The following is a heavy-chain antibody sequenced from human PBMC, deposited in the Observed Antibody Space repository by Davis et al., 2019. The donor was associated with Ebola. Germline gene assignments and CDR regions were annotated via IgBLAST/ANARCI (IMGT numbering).Heavy chain of an antibody. J-gene: IGHJ5*02. CDR1: GGSFSCYY. V-gene: IGHV4-34*01. Sequence: SETLSLTCAVYGGSFSCYYWSWIRQPPGKGLEWIGDINHSGSTNYNPSLKSRVTISVDTSKNQFSLKLSSVTAADTAVYYCARRSYSSSIWFDPWGQGTLVTVSS. CDR3: ARRSYSSSIWFDP. D-gene: IGHD6-13*01. CDR2: INHSGST.